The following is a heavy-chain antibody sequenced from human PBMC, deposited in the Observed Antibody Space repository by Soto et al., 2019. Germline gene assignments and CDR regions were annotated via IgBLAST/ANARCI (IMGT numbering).Heavy chain of an antibody. D-gene: IGHD1-26*01. Sequence: GASVKVSCKASGYTFTSYDINWVRQATGQGLEWMGWMNPNSGNTGYAQKFQGRVTMTRNTSISTAYMELSSLRSEDTAVYYCARGSELRRRYYGMDVWGQGTTVTVSS. CDR3: ARGSELRRRYYGMDV. J-gene: IGHJ6*02. V-gene: IGHV1-8*01. CDR2: MNPNSGNT. CDR1: GYTFTSYD.